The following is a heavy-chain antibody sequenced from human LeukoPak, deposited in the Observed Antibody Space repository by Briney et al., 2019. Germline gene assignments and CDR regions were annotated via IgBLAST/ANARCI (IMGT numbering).Heavy chain of an antibody. CDR1: GGTFSSHA. V-gene: IGHV1-69*13. CDR3: ARGSDCSSTSCYYYYGMDV. Sequence: SVKVSCKASGGTFSSHAISWVRQAPGQGLEWMGGIIPIFGTANYAQEFQGRVTITADESTSTAYMELSSLRSEDTAVYYCARGSDCSSTSCYYYYGMDVWGQGTTVTVSS. D-gene: IGHD2-2*01. CDR2: IIPIFGTA. J-gene: IGHJ6*02.